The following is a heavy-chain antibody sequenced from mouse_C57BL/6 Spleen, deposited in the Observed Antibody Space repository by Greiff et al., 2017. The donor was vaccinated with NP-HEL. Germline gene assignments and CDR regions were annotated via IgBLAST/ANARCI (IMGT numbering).Heavy chain of an antibody. CDR2: IWGDGST. Sequence: QVQLKESGPGLVAPSQSLSISCTVSGFSFTSYGVSWVRQPPGKGLEWLGVIWGDGSTTFHSALISSLSISKDNSKSQVILTLNSLQPDDTATYYCATSIYYDYDGLDDWGQGTTLTVSS. CDR1: GFSFTSYG. CDR3: ATSIYYDYDGLDD. V-gene: IGHV2-3*01. D-gene: IGHD2-4*01. J-gene: IGHJ2*01.